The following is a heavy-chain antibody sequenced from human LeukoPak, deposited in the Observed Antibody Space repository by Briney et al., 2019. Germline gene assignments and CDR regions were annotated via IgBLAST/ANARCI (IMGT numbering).Heavy chain of an antibody. D-gene: IGHD5-18*01. J-gene: IGHJ4*02. V-gene: IGHV3-48*04. CDR2: ITSSGSAR. CDR3: ARAIASYGDSAY. Sequence: PGGSLRLSCAASGFKFSSFSINWVRQAPGKGLEWVSYITSSGSARYYADSLEGRFTISRDNAKNSLYLEINSLRADDTAVYYCARAIASYGDSAYWGQGTLVTVSS. CDR1: GFKFSSFS.